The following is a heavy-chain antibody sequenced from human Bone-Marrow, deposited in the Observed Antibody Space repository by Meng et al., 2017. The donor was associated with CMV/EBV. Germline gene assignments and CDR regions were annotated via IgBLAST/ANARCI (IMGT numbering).Heavy chain of an antibody. J-gene: IGHJ6*02. Sequence: GESLKISCAASGFTFSSYAMHWVRQAPGKGLEWVSYISSSSSTIYYADSVKGRFTISRDNAKNSLYLQMNSLRAEDTAVYYCARDRDFWRADGMDVWGQGTTVTVSS. V-gene: IGHV3-48*04. CDR2: ISSSSSTI. CDR1: GFTFSSYA. D-gene: IGHD3-3*01. CDR3: ARDRDFWRADGMDV.